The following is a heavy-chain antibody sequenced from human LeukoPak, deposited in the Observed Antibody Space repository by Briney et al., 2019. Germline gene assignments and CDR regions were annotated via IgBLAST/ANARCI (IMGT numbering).Heavy chain of an antibody. CDR3: AELGITMIGGV. Sequence: GGSLRLSCAASGFIFSSYEMNWARQAPGKGLEWVSYISSSGSTIYYADSVKGRFTISRDNAKNSLYLQMNSLRAEDTAVYYCAELGITMIGGVWGKGTTVTISS. CDR2: ISSSGSTI. CDR1: GFIFSSYE. V-gene: IGHV3-48*03. D-gene: IGHD3-10*02. J-gene: IGHJ6*04.